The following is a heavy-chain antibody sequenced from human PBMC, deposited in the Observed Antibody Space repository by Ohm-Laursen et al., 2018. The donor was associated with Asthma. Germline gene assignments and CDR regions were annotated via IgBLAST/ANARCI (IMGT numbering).Heavy chain of an antibody. V-gene: IGHV4-31*02. D-gene: IGHD2-15*01. Sequence: LRLSCAASGFTFSDYYMSWIRQHPGKGLEWIGYIYYSGITYSNPSLRSRVSISVDTSKNQFSLKLYSVTAADTAVYYCARDSSRYCSGGSCYWAFDYWGQGTLVTVSS. J-gene: IGHJ4*02. CDR3: ARDSSRYCSGGSCYWAFDY. CDR1: GFTFSDYY. CDR2: IYYSGIT.